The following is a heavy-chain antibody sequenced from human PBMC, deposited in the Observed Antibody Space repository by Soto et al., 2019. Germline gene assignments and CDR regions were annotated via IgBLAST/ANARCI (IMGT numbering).Heavy chain of an antibody. J-gene: IGHJ6*02. CDR3: ARHFIRGTIFGVAANGMDV. CDR2: IYPGDSDT. D-gene: IGHD3-3*01. CDR1: GYKVSTWHNFTSYW. Sequence: PGESLKISCMGSGYKVSTWHNFTSYWIAWVRQMPGEGLEWMGIIYPGDSDTRYSPSFQGQVTISADKSISTAYLQWSSLKASDTAMYYCARHFIRGTIFGVAANGMDVWGQGTTVTVSS. V-gene: IGHV5-51*01.